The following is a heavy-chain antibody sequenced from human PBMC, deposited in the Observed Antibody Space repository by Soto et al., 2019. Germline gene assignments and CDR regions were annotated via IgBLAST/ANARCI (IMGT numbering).Heavy chain of an antibody. CDR3: AGDRLHGVGATFY. J-gene: IGHJ4*02. CDR2: ISPYNGTA. Sequence: SVKVSCKASGYTFTSYFISWVRQAPGQGLEWMGGISPYNGTANYAQKFQGRVTMTADESTSTAYMELSSLRSEDTAVYYCAGDRLHGVGATFYGGQGTLVTVPS. V-gene: IGHV1-69*13. D-gene: IGHD1-26*01. CDR1: GYTFTSYF.